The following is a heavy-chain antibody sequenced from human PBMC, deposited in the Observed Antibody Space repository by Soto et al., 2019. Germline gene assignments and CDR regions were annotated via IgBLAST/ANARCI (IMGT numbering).Heavy chain of an antibody. D-gene: IGHD2-15*01. CDR2: IYYSGNT. CDR3: ARDAGYCNSVSCYPYNMDV. V-gene: IGHV4-30-4*01. J-gene: IGHJ6*02. Sequence: KPSETLSLTCTVSGESISSGDHYWSWVGHSPGEGLEWIGFIYYSGNTYYNPSLKSRVSMSVDTSNNQFSLKLNSVTAADTAVYYCARDAGYCNSVSCYPYNMDVWGQGTTVTVSS. CDR1: GESISSGDHY.